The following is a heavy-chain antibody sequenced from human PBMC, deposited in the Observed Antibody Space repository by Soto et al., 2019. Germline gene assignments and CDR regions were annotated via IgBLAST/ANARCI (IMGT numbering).Heavy chain of an antibody. CDR3: ARVVPAAIRMYYYYGMDV. D-gene: IGHD2-2*01. J-gene: IGHJ6*02. Sequence: RGSYCWSRIKKHQGKGLEWIGYIYHSGSTYYNPSLKSRVTISVDRSKNQFSLKLSSVTAADTAVYYCARVVPAAIRMYYYYGMDVWGQGTTVTVSS. V-gene: IGHV4-30-2*01. CDR1: RGSYC. CDR2: IYHSGST.